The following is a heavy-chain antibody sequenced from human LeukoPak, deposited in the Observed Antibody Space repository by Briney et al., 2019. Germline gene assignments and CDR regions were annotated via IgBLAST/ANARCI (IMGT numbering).Heavy chain of an antibody. CDR2: IYHSGST. J-gene: IGHJ4*02. CDR1: GDSISGTNW. D-gene: IGHD5-12*01. Sequence: SETLSLTYAVSGDSISGTNWWSWVRQSPGKGLEWIGEIYHSGSTNYNPSLKSRVTISVDKSKNQFSLKVSSVTAADTAVYYCARESGGYSGYDIDYWGQGTLVTVSS. V-gene: IGHV4-4*02. CDR3: ARESGGYSGYDIDY.